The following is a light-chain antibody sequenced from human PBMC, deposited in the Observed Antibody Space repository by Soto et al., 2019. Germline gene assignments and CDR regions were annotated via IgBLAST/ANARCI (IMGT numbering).Light chain of an antibody. J-gene: IGKJ1*01. CDR2: AAS. Sequence: DIQMTQSPSSLSASVGDRVTITCRASQSISSYLNWYQQKPGKAPKLLIYAASSLQSGVPSRFSGSGSGTDFTLTISSLQPEDFATYYCQQSYRITKTFGQGTKVDIK. CDR3: QQSYRITKT. CDR1: QSISSY. V-gene: IGKV1-39*01.